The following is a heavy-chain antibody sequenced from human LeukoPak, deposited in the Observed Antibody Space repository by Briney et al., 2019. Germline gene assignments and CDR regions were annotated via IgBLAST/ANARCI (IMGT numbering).Heavy chain of an antibody. J-gene: IGHJ3*02. CDR2: ISSSGSTI. CDR3: ASAVVAAPDAFDI. V-gene: IGHV3-48*03. CDR1: GFTFSSYE. Sequence: GGSLSLSCAASGFTFSSYEMNWVRQAPGKGLEWVSYISSSGSTIYCADSVKGRFTISRDNAKNSLYLQMNRLRAEDAAVYYCASAVVAAPDAFDIWGQGTMVTV. D-gene: IGHD2-15*01.